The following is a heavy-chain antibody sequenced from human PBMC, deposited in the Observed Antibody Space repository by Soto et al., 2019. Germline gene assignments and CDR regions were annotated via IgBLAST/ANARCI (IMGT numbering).Heavy chain of an antibody. D-gene: IGHD6-6*01. V-gene: IGHV4-31*03. CDR2: IYYSGST. Sequence: SETLSLTCTVSGGSISSGGYYWSWIRQHPGKGLEWIGYIYYSGSTYYNPSLKSRVTISVDTSKNQFSLKLSSVTAADTAVYYCARDSPGLGSSFGYFDYWGQGTLVTVSS. J-gene: IGHJ4*02. CDR3: ARDSPGLGSSFGYFDY. CDR1: GGSISSGGYY.